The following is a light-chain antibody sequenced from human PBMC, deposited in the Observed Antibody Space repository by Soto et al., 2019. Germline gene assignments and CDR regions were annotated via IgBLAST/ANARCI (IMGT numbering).Light chain of an antibody. CDR1: QSVGSTF. CDR3: EQFVSAPPRT. Sequence: EIVLTQSPGTLSLSPGERATLSCRASQSVGSTFLAWYQQKPGQAPRLLIYGVSTRATGILDRCSGSWSGTAFTLSIISLEPEDFAVYYCEQFVSAPPRTFGQGTKVEIK. J-gene: IGKJ1*01. V-gene: IGKV3-20*01. CDR2: GVS.